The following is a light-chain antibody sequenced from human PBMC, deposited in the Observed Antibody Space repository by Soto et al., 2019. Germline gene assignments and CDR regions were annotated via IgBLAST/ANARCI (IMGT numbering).Light chain of an antibody. V-gene: IGLV4-69*01. CDR2: VNSDGSH. CDR3: QTWGTGILV. CDR1: SGHSSYA. J-gene: IGLJ2*01. Sequence: QSVLTQSPSASASLGASVKVTCTLSSGHSSYAIAWHQQQPEKGPRYLMKVNSDGSHSKGDEIPDRFSGSSSGAERYLPISSLQSEDEADYYCQTWGTGILVFGVWTQLTFL.